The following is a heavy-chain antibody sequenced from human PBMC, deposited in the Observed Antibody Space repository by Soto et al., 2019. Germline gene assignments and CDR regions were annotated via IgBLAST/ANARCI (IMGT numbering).Heavy chain of an antibody. CDR1: GFTFSSYA. J-gene: IGHJ6*03. V-gene: IGHV3-23*01. CDR3: AKDGRYFDWLSVYYYYYMDV. D-gene: IGHD3-9*01. Sequence: GGSLRLSCAASGFTFSSYAMSWVRQAPGKGLEWVSAISGSGGSTYYADSVKGRFTISRDNSKNTLYLQMNSLRAEDTAVYYCAKDGRYFDWLSVYYYYYMDVWGKGITVTVSS. CDR2: ISGSGGST.